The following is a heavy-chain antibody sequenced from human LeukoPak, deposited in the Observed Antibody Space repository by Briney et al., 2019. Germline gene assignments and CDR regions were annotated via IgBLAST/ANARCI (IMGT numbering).Heavy chain of an antibody. J-gene: IGHJ4*02. V-gene: IGHV3-23*01. CDR1: GFTFSSHA. CDR2: ISGSGGKT. CDR3: AKVEYGSGSYYKGYYFDY. Sequence: AGGSLRLSCVASGFTFSSHAMNWVRQAPGKGLEWVSGISGSGGKTYYADSVKGRFTIFRDNSKNRLYLQMNSLRAEDTAVYYCAKVEYGSGSYYKGYYFDYWGQGTLVTVSS. D-gene: IGHD3-10*01.